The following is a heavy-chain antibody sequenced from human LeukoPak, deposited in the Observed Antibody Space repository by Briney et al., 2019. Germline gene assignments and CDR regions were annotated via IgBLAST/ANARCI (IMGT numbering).Heavy chain of an antibody. Sequence: PGRSLRLSCAASGFTFDDYAMHWVRQAPGKGLEWVSGISWNSGSIGYADSVKGRFTISRDNAKNSLYLQMNSLRAEDTALYYCAKAAYCGGDCLDAFDIWDQGTMVTVSS. CDR1: GFTFDDYA. D-gene: IGHD2-21*02. CDR3: AKAAYCGGDCLDAFDI. V-gene: IGHV3-9*01. J-gene: IGHJ3*02. CDR2: ISWNSGSI.